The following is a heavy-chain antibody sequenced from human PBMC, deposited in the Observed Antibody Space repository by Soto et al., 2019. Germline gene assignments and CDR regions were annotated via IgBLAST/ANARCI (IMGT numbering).Heavy chain of an antibody. Sequence: PSETLSLTCTVSGGSISSYYWSWIRQPAGKGLEWIGRIDTSGSTNYNPSLESRVTMSLDTSKNQFSLKLKSVTAADTAVYFCARVGGYSYHLYGMDVWGQGTTVTVSS. CDR2: IDTSGST. V-gene: IGHV4-4*07. J-gene: IGHJ6*02. D-gene: IGHD5-18*01. CDR1: GGSISSYY. CDR3: ARVGGYSYHLYGMDV.